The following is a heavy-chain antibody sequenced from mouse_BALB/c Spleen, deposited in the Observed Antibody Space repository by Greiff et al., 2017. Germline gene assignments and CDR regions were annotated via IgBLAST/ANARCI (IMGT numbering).Heavy chain of an antibody. CDR2: ISYSGST. J-gene: IGHJ1*01. CDR1: GDSITSGY. V-gene: IGHV3-8*02. CDR3: ARKTTATDWYFEV. Sequence: EVKLMESGPSLVKPSQTLSLTCSVTGDSITSGYWNWIRKFPGNKLEYMGYISYSGSTYYNPSLKSRISITRDTSKNQYYLQLNSVTTEDTATYYCARKTTATDWYFEVWGAGTTVTVSS. D-gene: IGHD1-2*01.